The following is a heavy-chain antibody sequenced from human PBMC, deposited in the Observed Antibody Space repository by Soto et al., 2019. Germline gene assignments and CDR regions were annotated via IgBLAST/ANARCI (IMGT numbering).Heavy chain of an antibody. CDR3: ASSAPGSAGYYYYGMDV. CDR1: GGSFSGYY. J-gene: IGHJ6*02. D-gene: IGHD3-10*01. V-gene: IGHV4-34*01. CDR2: INHSGST. Sequence: PSETLSLTCAVYGGSFSGYYWSWIRQPPGKGLEWIGEINHSGSTNYNPSLKSRVTISVDTSKNQFSLKLSSVTAADTAVYYCASSAPGSAGYYYYGMDVWGQGTTVS.